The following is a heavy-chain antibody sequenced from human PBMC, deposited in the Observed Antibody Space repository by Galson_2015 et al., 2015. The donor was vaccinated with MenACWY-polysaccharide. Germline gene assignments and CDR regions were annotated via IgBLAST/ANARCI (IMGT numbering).Heavy chain of an antibody. J-gene: IGHJ3*02. Sequence: SLRLSCAASGFTFSTYEMNWVRQSPEKGLQWIAYISGGGSMIPYAGSGEGRVTISRENAQDSLYLEMNSLTAEDTGLYYCARDRGSYDAYDIWGQGTVVTVSS. CDR1: GFTFSTYE. D-gene: IGHD5-18*01. CDR2: ISGGGSMI. CDR3: ARDRGSYDAYDI. V-gene: IGHV3-48*03.